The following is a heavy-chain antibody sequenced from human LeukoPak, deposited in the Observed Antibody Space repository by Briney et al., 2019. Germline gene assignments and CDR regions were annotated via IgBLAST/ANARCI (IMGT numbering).Heavy chain of an antibody. Sequence: VASVKVSCKASGYAFNVYYMHWVRQAPGQGLEWMGWINPNNGDTNSAQKFQGRVTITRDTSIGTVYMELSRLTSDDTAVYYCAREASGSYYSFFLDYWGQGTLVAVSS. V-gene: IGHV1-2*02. J-gene: IGHJ4*02. CDR3: AREASGSYYSFFLDY. D-gene: IGHD3-10*01. CDR1: GYAFNVYY. CDR2: INPNNGDT.